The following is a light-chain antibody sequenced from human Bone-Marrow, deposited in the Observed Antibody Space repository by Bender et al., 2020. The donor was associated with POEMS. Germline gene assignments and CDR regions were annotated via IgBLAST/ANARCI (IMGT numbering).Light chain of an antibody. CDR2: EVT. Sequence: QSALTQPRSVSGSPGQSVTISCTGTSSDVGGYNYVSWYQYHPGKAPKLIISEVTKRPSGVSNRFSGSKSGNTASLTISGLQAEDEADYYCCSYAGFGTGVFGGGTKLTVL. CDR3: CSYAGFGTGV. V-gene: IGLV2-11*01. J-gene: IGLJ3*02. CDR1: SSDVGGYNY.